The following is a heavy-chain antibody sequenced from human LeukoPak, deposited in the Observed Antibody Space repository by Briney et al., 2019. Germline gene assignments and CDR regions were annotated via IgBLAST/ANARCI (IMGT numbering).Heavy chain of an antibody. CDR1: GGTFSSYA. CDR3: ASLRGPSIAARGHFDY. D-gene: IGHD6-6*01. V-gene: IGHV1-69*05. Sequence: EASVKVSCKASGGTFSSYAISWVRQAPGQGLEWMGGIIPIFGTANYAQKFQGRVTITTDESTSTAYMELSSLRSEDTAVYYCASLRGPSIAARGHFDYWGQGTLVTVSS. CDR2: IIPIFGTA. J-gene: IGHJ4*02.